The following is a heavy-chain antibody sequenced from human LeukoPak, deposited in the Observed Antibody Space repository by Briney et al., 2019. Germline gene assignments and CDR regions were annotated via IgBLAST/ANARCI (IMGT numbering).Heavy chain of an antibody. CDR2: IYYSGST. D-gene: IGHD3-9*01. CDR1: GGSISSYY. CDR3: AREGRLGRLVRNWFDP. Sequence: PSETLSLTCTVSGGSISSYYWSWIRQPPGKGLEWIGYIYYSGSTNYNPSLKSRVTISVDTSKNQFSLKLSSVTAADTAVYYCAREGRLGRLVRNWFDPWGQGTLVTVSS. J-gene: IGHJ5*02. V-gene: IGHV4-59*01.